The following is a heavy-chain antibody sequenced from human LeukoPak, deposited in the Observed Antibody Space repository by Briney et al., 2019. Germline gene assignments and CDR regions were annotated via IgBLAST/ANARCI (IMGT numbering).Heavy chain of an antibody. CDR1: GGSFSGYY. CDR2: INHSGST. D-gene: IGHD3-16*02. Sequence: SETLSLTCAVYGGSFSGYYWSWIRQPPGKGLEWIGEINHSGSTNYNPSLKSRVTISVDTSKNQFSLKLSSVTAADTAVYYCARDYAPPYDYVWGSYRYTFFDYWGQGTLVTVSS. J-gene: IGHJ4*02. V-gene: IGHV4-34*01. CDR3: ARDYAPPYDYVWGSYRYTFFDY.